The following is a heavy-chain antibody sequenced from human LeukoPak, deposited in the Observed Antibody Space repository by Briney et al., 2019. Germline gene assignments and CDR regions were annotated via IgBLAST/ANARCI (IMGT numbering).Heavy chain of an antibody. D-gene: IGHD6-13*01. V-gene: IGHV3-30-3*01. CDR3: ARDPVHQLERRGNWFDP. Sequence: GGSLRLSCAASGFTFSSYAMHWVRQAPGKGLEWVAVISYDGSNKYYADSVKGRFTISRDNSKNTLYLQMNSLRAEDTAVYYCARDPVHQLERRGNWFDPWGQGTLVTVSS. CDR2: ISYDGSNK. J-gene: IGHJ5*02. CDR1: GFTFSSYA.